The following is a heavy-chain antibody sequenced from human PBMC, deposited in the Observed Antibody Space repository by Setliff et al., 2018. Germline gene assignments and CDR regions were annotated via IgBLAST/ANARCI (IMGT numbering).Heavy chain of an antibody. CDR1: GFTFWSYA. D-gene: IGHD2-2*01. CDR3: VKGSSDSRPYYFDY. J-gene: IGHJ4*02. Sequence: LKISCAASGFTFWSYAMSWVRQAPGKGLEWISAITHSGWDTYHADSVKGRFTISRANSQNTLFLQMNSLRVEDTAVYFCVKGSSDSRPYYFDYWGQGMLVTVSS. CDR2: ITHSGWDT. V-gene: IGHV3-23*01.